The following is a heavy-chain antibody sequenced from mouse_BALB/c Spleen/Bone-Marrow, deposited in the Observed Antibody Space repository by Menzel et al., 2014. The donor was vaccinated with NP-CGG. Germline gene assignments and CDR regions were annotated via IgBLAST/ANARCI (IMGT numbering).Heavy chain of an antibody. CDR2: IWAGGST. Sequence: QVQLQQSGPGLVAPSQSLSITCTVSGFSLTSYGVHWVRQPPGKGLEWLGVIWAGGSTNYNSALMSRLSISKDNSKSQVFLKMNSLQTDDTAMYYCARDGYYVSYYYAMDYWGQGTSVTVSS. J-gene: IGHJ4*01. D-gene: IGHD2-3*01. CDR1: GFSLTSYG. CDR3: ARDGYYVSYYYAMDY. V-gene: IGHV2-9*02.